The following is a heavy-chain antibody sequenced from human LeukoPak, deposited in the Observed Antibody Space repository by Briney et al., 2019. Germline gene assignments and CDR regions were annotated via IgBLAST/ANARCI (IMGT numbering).Heavy chain of an antibody. J-gene: IGHJ3*02. CDR1: GGSISSYY. D-gene: IGHD3-9*01. V-gene: IGHV4-4*07. CDR3: ARARHDILTGYHDAFDI. Sequence: SETLSLTCTVSGGSISSYYWSWIRQPAGKGLEWIGRIYTSGSTNYNPSLKSRVTMSVDTSKNQFSLKLSSVTAADTAVYYCARARHDILTGYHDAFDIWGQGTMVTVSS. CDR2: IYTSGST.